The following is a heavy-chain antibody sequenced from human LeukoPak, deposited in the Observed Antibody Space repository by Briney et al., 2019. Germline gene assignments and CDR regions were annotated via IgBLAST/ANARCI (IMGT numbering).Heavy chain of an antibody. CDR2: IYTSGST. V-gene: IGHV4-4*07. Sequence: SETLSLTCTVSGGSISSYYWSWIRQPAGKGLEWIGRIYTSGSTNYNPSLKSRVTMSVDTSKNQFSLKLSSVTAADTAVYYCARDRLPGGGRGRYCSSTSCSAYYYMDVWAKGPRSPSP. CDR1: GGSISSYY. CDR3: ARDRLPGGGRGRYCSSTSCSAYYYMDV. J-gene: IGHJ6*03. D-gene: IGHD2-2*01.